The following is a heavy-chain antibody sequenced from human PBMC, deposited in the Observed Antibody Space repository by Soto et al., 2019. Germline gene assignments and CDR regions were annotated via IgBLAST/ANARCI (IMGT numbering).Heavy chain of an antibody. CDR1: GFTFSSYG. Sequence: GGSLRLSCAASGFTFSSYGMHWVRQAPGKGLEWVAVISYDGSNKYYADSVKGRFTISRDKSKNTLYLQMNSLSAEDTAVYYCAKDGRVDIVATINLRTWGWFDPWGQGTLVTV. CDR2: ISYDGSNK. J-gene: IGHJ5*01. V-gene: IGHV3-30*18. D-gene: IGHD5-12*01. CDR3: AKDGRVDIVATINLRTWGWFDP.